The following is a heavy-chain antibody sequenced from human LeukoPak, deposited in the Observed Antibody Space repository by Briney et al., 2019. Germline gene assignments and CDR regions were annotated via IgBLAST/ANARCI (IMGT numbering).Heavy chain of an antibody. J-gene: IGHJ4*02. V-gene: IGHV4-4*07. Sequence: SETLSLTCTVSGGSISSYYWSWIRQPAGKGLEWIGRIYTSGSTNYNPSLKSRVTMSVDTSKNQFSLKLGSVTAADTAVYYCAGGFWSGYYTGVFDYWGQGALVTVSS. CDR3: AGGFWSGYYTGVFDY. CDR2: IYTSGST. D-gene: IGHD3-3*01. CDR1: GGSISSYY.